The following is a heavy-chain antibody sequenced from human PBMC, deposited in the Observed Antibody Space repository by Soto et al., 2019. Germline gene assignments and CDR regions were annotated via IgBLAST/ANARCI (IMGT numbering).Heavy chain of an antibody. V-gene: IGHV3-33*01. CDR1: GFTCSSYG. Sequence: QVQLVESGGGVVQPGRSLRLSGAASGFTCSSYGMHWVRQAPGKGLEWVAVIWYDGSNKYYADSVKGRFTNSRDNSKNTLYLQMNSLRAEDTAVYYCARDCRSSSYYYCMDVWGQGTTVTVSS. D-gene: IGHD6-6*01. CDR3: ARDCRSSSYYYCMDV. J-gene: IGHJ6*02. CDR2: IWYDGSNK.